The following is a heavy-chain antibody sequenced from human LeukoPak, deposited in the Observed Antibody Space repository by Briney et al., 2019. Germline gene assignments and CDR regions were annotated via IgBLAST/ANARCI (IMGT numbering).Heavy chain of an antibody. CDR1: GFTFSDYY. D-gene: IGHD6-13*01. V-gene: IGHV3-11*04. CDR3: ARGDRGTAAGNNWFNP. Sequence: PGGSLRLSCAASGFTFSDYYMSWIRQAPGKGLEWVSYISSSGSTIYYADSVKGRFTISRDNSKNTLYLQMNSLRVEDTAVYYCARGDRGTAAGNNWFNPWGQGTLVTVSS. J-gene: IGHJ5*02. CDR2: ISSSGSTI.